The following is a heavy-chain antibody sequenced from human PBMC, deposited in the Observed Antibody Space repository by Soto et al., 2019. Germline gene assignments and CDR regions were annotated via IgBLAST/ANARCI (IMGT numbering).Heavy chain of an antibody. CDR2: IYSGGST. D-gene: IGHD6-19*01. J-gene: IGHJ3*02. CDR1: GFTVSSNY. CDR3: ARAMTLAVAGNSWNAFDI. Sequence: GGSLRLSCAASGFTVSSNYMSWVRQAPGKGLEWVSVIYSGGSTYYADSVKGRFTISRDNSKNTLYLQMNSLRAEDTAVYYCARAMTLAVAGNSWNAFDIWGQGTMVTVSS. V-gene: IGHV3-66*01.